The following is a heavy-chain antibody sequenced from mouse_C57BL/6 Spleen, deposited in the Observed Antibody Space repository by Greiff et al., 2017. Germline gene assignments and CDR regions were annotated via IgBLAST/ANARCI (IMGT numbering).Heavy chain of an antibody. Sequence: QVQLQQSGPELVKPGASVKISCKASGYAFSSSWMNWVKQRPGKGLEWIGRIYPGDGDTNYNGKFKGKATLTADKSSSTAYMQLSSLASEDSAVYFCALDSSGWFAYWGQGTLVTVSA. CDR1: GYAFSSSW. CDR2: IYPGDGDT. V-gene: IGHV1-82*01. CDR3: ALDSSGWFAY. J-gene: IGHJ3*01. D-gene: IGHD3-2*02.